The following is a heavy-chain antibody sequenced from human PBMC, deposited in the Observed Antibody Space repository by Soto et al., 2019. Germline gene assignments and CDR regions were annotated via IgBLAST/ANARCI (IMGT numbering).Heavy chain of an antibody. CDR3: ARQSTAAGTDLFDY. Sequence: GSLRLSCAASGFTFSSYSMNWVRQAPGKGLEWVSSISSSSSYIYYADSVKGRSTISRDNAKNSLYLQMNSLRAEDTAVYYCARQSTAAGTDLFDYWGQGTLVTVSS. V-gene: IGHV3-21*01. CDR1: GFTFSSYS. D-gene: IGHD6-13*01. J-gene: IGHJ4*02. CDR2: ISSSSSYI.